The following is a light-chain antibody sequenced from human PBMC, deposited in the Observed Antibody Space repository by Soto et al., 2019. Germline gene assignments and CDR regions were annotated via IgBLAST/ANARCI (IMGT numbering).Light chain of an antibody. CDR1: QNINSW. Sequence: DIQMTQSPSTLSASVGDRVTITCRASQNINSWLAWYQQKPGKAPKLLIYKASNLEPGVPSRFSGSGSGTEFTLTISSLQPDDFATYYCQHYTSFGPGTKVDIK. V-gene: IGKV1-5*03. CDR3: QHYTS. J-gene: IGKJ3*01. CDR2: KAS.